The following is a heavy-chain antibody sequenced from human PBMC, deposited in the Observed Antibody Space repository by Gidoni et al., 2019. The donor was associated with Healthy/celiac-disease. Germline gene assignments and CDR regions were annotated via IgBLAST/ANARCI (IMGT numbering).Heavy chain of an antibody. D-gene: IGHD3-16*02. J-gene: IGHJ4*02. CDR3: ANGSIGYDYVWGSYRPYYYFDY. CDR2: IYYSGST. V-gene: IGHV4-39*01. Sequence: QLQLQESGPGLVTPSETLSLTCTVSGGSISSSSYYWGWIRQPPGKGLEWIGSIYYSGSTYYNPSLKSRVTISVDTSKNQFSLKLSSVTAADTAVYYCANGSIGYDYVWGSYRPYYYFDYWGQGTLVTVSS. CDR1: GGSISSSSYY.